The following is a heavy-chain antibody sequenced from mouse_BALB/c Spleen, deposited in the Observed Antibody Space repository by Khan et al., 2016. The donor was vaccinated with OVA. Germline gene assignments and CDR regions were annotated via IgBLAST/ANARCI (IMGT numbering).Heavy chain of an antibody. J-gene: IGHJ2*01. Sequence: QVQLQQSGAELAKPGASVKMSCKASGYTFTTYWMHWVKQRPGQGLEWIGYINPTSGFTDYNQKFKDKATLTADKSSSTAYMQLSSLTSDDSAVYDCARDIIDYWGQGTTLTVSS. CDR1: GYTFTTYW. CDR2: INPTSGFT. D-gene: IGHD1-3*01. CDR3: ARDIIDY. V-gene: IGHV1-7*01.